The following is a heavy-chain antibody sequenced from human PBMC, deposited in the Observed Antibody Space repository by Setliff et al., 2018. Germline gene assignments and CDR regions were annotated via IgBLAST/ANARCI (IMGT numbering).Heavy chain of an antibody. CDR1: GGSISADHYY. CDR3: ATRTYYDSNGYYYAIAGPFDI. V-gene: IGHV4-39*01. Sequence: PSETLSLTCTASGGSISADHYYWGWIRQPPGKGLEWIGSIDYTGNTWHNPSLKSRVTISVDTSKNQFSLNLSSVTAADTAVYYCATRTYYDSNGYYYAIAGPFDIWGQGTMVTVSS. J-gene: IGHJ3*02. CDR2: IDYTGNT. D-gene: IGHD3-22*01.